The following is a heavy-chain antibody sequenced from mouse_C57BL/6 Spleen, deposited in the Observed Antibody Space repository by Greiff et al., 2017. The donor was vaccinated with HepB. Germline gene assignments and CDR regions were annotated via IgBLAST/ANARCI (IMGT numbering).Heavy chain of an antibody. Sequence: VQLQQSGPELVKPGASVKISCKASGYAFSSSWMNWVKQRPGKGLEWIGRIYPGDGDTNYNGKFKGTATLTADKSSSTDYMRLSSLTSEDSAVYFCARSYYYGSSYKDLDYWGQGTTLTVSS. CDR2: IYPGDGDT. CDR1: GYAFSSSW. V-gene: IGHV1-82*01. CDR3: ARSYYYGSSYKDLDY. D-gene: IGHD1-1*01. J-gene: IGHJ2*01.